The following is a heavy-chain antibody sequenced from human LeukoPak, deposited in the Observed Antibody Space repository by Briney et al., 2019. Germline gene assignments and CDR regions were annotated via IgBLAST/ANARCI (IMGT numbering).Heavy chain of an antibody. J-gene: IGHJ4*02. V-gene: IGHV3-30*18. CDR1: GFTFSSYG. CDR2: ISNDGSKK. CDR3: AKDRYGYAFEYSDS. Sequence: SLRLSCAASGFTFSSYGMHWVRQAPGKGLDWVAVISNDGSKKYYADSVKGRFTISRDNSKNTLSLQVSSLRTEDTAVYYCAKDRYGYAFEYSDSWGQGTLVTVSS. D-gene: IGHD5-18*01.